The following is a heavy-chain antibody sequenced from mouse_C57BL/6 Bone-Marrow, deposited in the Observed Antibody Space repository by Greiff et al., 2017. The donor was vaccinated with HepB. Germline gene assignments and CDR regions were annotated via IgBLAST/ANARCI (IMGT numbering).Heavy chain of an antibody. Sequence: EVKLVESGGGLVQPGGSLKLSCAASGFTFSDYGMAWVRQAPRKGPEWVAFISNLAYSIYYADTVTGRFTISRENDKNTLYLEMSSLRSEDTAMYYCARHTTTDYYAMDYWGQGTSVTVSS. J-gene: IGHJ4*01. CDR3: ARHTTTDYYAMDY. V-gene: IGHV5-15*01. CDR1: GFTFSDYG. CDR2: ISNLAYSI. D-gene: IGHD1-1*01.